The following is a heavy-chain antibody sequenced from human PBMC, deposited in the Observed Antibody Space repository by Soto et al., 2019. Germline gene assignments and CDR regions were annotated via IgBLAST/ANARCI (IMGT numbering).Heavy chain of an antibody. Sequence: GGSLRLSCAASGFTFSSYSMNWVRQAPGKGLEWVSYISSSSSTIYYADSVKGRFTISRDNAENSLYLQMNSLRDEDTAVYYCARVKGHWYSSPSDDIDYWGQGTLATVSS. CDR2: ISSSSSTI. CDR1: GFTFSSYS. V-gene: IGHV3-48*02. CDR3: ARVKGHWYSSPSDDIDY. J-gene: IGHJ4*02. D-gene: IGHD6-6*01.